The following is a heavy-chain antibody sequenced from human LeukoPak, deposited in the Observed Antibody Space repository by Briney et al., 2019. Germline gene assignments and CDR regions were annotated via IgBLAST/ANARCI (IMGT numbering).Heavy chain of an antibody. J-gene: IGHJ3*02. D-gene: IGHD3-9*01. CDR3: ARDLETDISDAFDI. Sequence: PAGSLRLSCAASGFTFSSYGMHWVRQAPAKGLQWVALISYDGSNTNYADSVKGRFTISRDNSKNTLYLHMNTLRAADTAVYYCARDLETDISDAFDIWGQGTMVTVSS. CDR1: GFTFSSYG. CDR2: ISYDGSNT. V-gene: IGHV3-30*03.